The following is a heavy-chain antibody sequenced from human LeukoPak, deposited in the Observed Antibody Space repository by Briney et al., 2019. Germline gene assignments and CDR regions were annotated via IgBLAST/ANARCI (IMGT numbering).Heavy chain of an antibody. CDR1: GYTFTSYG. D-gene: IGHD3-3*01. CDR3: ARDSPFEWAVFGDSFDI. V-gene: IGHV1-18*01. J-gene: IGHJ3*02. Sequence: GASVKVSCKASGYTFTSYGISWVRQAPGQGLEWMGWISAYNGNTNYAQKLLGRVTMTTDTSTSTAYMELRSLRSDDTAVYYCARDSPFEWAVFGDSFDIWGQGTVVAVSS. CDR2: ISAYNGNT.